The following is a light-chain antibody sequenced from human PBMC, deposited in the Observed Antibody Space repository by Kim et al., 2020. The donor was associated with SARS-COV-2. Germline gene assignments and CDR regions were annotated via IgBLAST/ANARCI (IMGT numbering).Light chain of an antibody. CDR2: KDS. CDR3: QSADSSGTSHVV. J-gene: IGLJ2*01. Sequence: PGQTARITGSGNALPKQYAYWYQQKPGQAPVLVIYKDSERPSGIPERFSGSSSGTTVTLTISGVQAEDEADYYCQSADSSGTSHVVFGGGTQLTVL. CDR1: ALPKQY. V-gene: IGLV3-25*03.